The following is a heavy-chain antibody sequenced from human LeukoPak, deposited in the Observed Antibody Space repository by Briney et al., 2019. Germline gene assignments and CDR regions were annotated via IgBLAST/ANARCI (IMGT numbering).Heavy chain of an antibody. D-gene: IGHD6-19*01. CDR3: ARSNSGSGWYQLNWFDP. V-gene: IGHV1-2*02. CDR2: INPNSGGT. J-gene: IGHJ5*02. CDR1: GYTFTDYY. Sequence: GASVKVSCKASGYTFTDYYIHWVRQAPGQGLEWMGWINPNSGGTNYAQKFQGRVTMTRDTSISTAYMELSRLRSDDTAVYYCARSNSGSGWYQLNWFDPWGQGTLVTVSS.